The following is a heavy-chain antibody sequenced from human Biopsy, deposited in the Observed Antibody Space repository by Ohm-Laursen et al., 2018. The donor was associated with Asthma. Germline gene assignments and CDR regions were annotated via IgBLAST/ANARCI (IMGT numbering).Heavy chain of an antibody. CDR1: GYSLTDLS. V-gene: IGHV1-24*01. CDR3: APDFPKDYVRYNFQF. CDR2: HDHEEGGT. Sequence: GASVKVSCNISGYSLTDLSMHWVRQAPGQGLEWMGGHDHEEGGTVNARRFQGRVTMTEDTSTDTAYMELSSLSSDDTAVYYCAPDFPKDYVRYNFQFWGQGTLVTVSS. D-gene: IGHD4-17*01. J-gene: IGHJ4*02.